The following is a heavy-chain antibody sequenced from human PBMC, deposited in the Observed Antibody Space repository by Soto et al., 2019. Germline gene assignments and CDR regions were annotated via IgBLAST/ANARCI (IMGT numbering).Heavy chain of an antibody. D-gene: IGHD6-19*01. CDR2: IYYSGST. J-gene: IGHJ4*02. CDR3: ARTPSAGYSSGWYYFDY. CDR1: GGSISSSSYY. V-gene: IGHV4-39*01. Sequence: PSETLSLTCTVSGGSISSSSYYWGWIRQPPGKGLEWIGTIYYSGSTYYNPSLKSRVTISVDTSKNQFSLKLSSVTAADTAVFYCARTPSAGYSSGWYYFDYWGQGTLVTSPQ.